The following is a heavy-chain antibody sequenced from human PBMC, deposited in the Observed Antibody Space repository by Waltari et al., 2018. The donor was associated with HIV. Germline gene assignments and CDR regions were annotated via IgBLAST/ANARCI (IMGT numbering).Heavy chain of an antibody. CDR2: INAGNGNT. Sequence: QVQLVQSGAEVKKPGASVKVSCKASGYTFTSYAMHWVRQAPGQRLEWRGWINAGNGNTKYSQKFQGRVTITRDTSASTAYMELSSLRSEDTAVYYCARDGYYYDSSGYSSYFDYWGQGTLVTVSS. J-gene: IGHJ4*02. D-gene: IGHD3-22*01. CDR3: ARDGYYYDSSGYSSYFDY. CDR1: GYTFTSYA. V-gene: IGHV1-3*01.